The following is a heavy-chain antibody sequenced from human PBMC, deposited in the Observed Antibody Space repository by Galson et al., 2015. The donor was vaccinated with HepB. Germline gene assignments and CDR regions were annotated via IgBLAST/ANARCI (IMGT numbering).Heavy chain of an antibody. J-gene: IGHJ4*02. V-gene: IGHV1-3*01. CDR2: INAGNGNT. CDR3: ARDGDCSSTSCYAGPYYFDY. D-gene: IGHD2-2*01. CDR1: GYTFTSYA. Sequence: SVKVSCKASGYTFTSYAMHWVRQAPGQRLEWMGWINAGNGNTKYSQKFQGRVTITRDTSASTAYMELSTLRSEDTAVYYCARDGDCSSTSCYAGPYYFDYWGQGTLVTVSS.